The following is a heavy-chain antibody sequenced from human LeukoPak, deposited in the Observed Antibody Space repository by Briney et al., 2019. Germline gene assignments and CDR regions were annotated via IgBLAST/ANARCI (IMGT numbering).Heavy chain of an antibody. J-gene: IGHJ4*02. CDR2: ISSSGGVT. CDR3: AKDREGARD. D-gene: IGHD1-26*01. V-gene: IGHV3-23*01. CDR1: GFTFSNYA. Sequence: HTGGSLRLSCAASGFTFSNYAISWVRQAPGKGLEWVSTISSSGGVTYYADSVKGRFTISRDNSKNTLYLQMNSLRAEDTAVYYCAKDREGARDWGQGTLVTVSS.